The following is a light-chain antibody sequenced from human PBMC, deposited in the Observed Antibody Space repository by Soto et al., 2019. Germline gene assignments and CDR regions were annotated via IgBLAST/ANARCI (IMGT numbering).Light chain of an antibody. J-gene: IGKJ1*01. CDR2: EAS. CDR3: QNFDSAPQT. Sequence: QMTRSPSTMSASVADRVTITFRASQSISSWLAWYQQKAGKVPKLLIYEASNLQSGVPSRFRGGGSGTEFTLTISSLQHEDVATYYCQNFDSAPQTFGQGTKVDI. CDR1: QSISSW. V-gene: IGKV1-27*01.